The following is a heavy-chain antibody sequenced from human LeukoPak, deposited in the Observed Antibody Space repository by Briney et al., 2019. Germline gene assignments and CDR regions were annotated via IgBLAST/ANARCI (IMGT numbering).Heavy chain of an antibody. J-gene: IGHJ4*02. CDR3: AKGRGGWSPFDY. Sequence: PGGSLRLSCAASGFTFSRNAMSWVRQAPGKGLEWVSAISGSGGGTYYADSVKGRITTSRDSSKNTLYLQMNSLRVEDTAVYYCAKGRGGWSPFDYWGQGTLVTLSS. CDR2: ISGSGGGT. V-gene: IGHV3-23*01. CDR1: GFTFSRNA. D-gene: IGHD6-19*01.